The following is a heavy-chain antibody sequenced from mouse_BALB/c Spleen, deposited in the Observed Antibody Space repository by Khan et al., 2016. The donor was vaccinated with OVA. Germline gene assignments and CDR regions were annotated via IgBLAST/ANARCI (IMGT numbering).Heavy chain of an antibody. CDR3: ARPPYFSYTLDH. J-gene: IGHJ4*01. Sequence: QIQLVQSGPELKKPGETVKISSKASGYTFTNYGLNWVNQSPGKALTWMRWINPYTGNPTYADDFKGRFAFSLETSASTAYLQINILKNEDTATYFCARPPYFSYTLDHWGQGTSVTVSS. CDR2: INPYTGNP. D-gene: IGHD2-10*01. CDR1: GYTFTNYG. V-gene: IGHV9-3-1*01.